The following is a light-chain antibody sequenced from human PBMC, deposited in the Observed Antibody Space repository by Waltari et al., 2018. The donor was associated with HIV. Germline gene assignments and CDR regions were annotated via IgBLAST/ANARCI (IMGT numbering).Light chain of an antibody. V-gene: IGKV3-15*01. CDR3: QQYNNWPRT. J-gene: IGKJ2*01. CDR1: QSVSSN. Sequence: EIVMTQSPVTLSVSPGGRATLSCRASQSVSSNLAWYQQKPGQDPRLLIYGASTRATGIPARFSGSGSGTEFTLTISSLQSEDFAVYYCQQYNNWPRTFGQGTKLEIK. CDR2: GAS.